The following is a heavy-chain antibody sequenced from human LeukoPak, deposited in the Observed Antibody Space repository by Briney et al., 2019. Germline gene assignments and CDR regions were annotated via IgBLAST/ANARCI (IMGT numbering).Heavy chain of an antibody. J-gene: IGHJ5*02. CDR2: SYHSGGT. V-gene: IGHV4-38-2*02. CDR3: ASLHWNNWFDP. CDR1: GYSIRSGYY. Sequence: PSETLSLTCTVSGYSIRSGYYWAWIRQPPGKGLEWIGSSYHSGGTDYNPSLKSRVTISVDTSKNQFSLKLSSVTAADTAVYYCASLHWNNWFDPWGQGTLVTVSS. D-gene: IGHD1-1*01.